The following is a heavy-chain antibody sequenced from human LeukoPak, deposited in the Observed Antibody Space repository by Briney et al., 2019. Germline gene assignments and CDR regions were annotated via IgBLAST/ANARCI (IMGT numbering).Heavy chain of an antibody. J-gene: IGHJ4*02. Sequence: SETLSLTCTVSGGSISSYYWSWIRQPPGKGLEWIGYIYYSGSTNYNPSLKSRVTISVDTSKNQFSLKLSSVTAADTAVYYCARDYDAGSGWFEGGYDFLTGYPSGLFPDYWGQGTLVTVSS. CDR2: IYYSGST. CDR1: GGSISSYY. CDR3: ARDYDAGSGWFEGGYDFLTGYPSGLFPDY. V-gene: IGHV4-59*01. D-gene: IGHD3-9*01.